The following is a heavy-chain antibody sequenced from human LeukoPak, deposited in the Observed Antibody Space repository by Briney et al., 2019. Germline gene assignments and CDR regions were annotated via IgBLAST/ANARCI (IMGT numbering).Heavy chain of an antibody. V-gene: IGHV3-9*01. CDR2: ISWNSGSV. Sequence: GGSLRLSCAASGFTFSSHRMSWVRQVPGKGLDWVSGISWNSGSVAYADSVQGRFTISRDSAKNSLYLQMNSLRAEDTALYYCAKAYGSGSYFTDFQMYYFDYWGQGTLVTVSS. D-gene: IGHD3-10*01. CDR3: AKAYGSGSYFTDFQMYYFDY. J-gene: IGHJ4*02. CDR1: GFTFSSHR.